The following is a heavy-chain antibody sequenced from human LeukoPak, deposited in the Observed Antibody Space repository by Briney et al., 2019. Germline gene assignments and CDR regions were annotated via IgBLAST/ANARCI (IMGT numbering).Heavy chain of an antibody. Sequence: GGSLRLSCAASVFTFSDYAMSWVRQAPGKGLEWVSGISGSGGSTYYADSVKGRFTISRDNSKNTLYLQMNSLRAEDTAVYYCAKGQPNDCSRTGCSLARFDPWGQGTLVTVSS. V-gene: IGHV3-23*01. D-gene: IGHD2-2*01. CDR2: ISGSGGST. J-gene: IGHJ5*02. CDR1: VFTFSDYA. CDR3: AKGQPNDCSRTGCSLARFDP.